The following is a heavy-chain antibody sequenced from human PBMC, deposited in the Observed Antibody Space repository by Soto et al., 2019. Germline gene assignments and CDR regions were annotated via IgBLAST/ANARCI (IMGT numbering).Heavy chain of an antibody. CDR3: ARIRSEDTAMVNEHYYYYGMDV. Sequence: PSETLSLTCAVYGGSFSGYYWSWIRQPPGKGLEWIGEINHSGSTNYNPSLKSRVTISVDTSKNQFSLKLSSVTAADTAVYYCARIRSEDTAMVNEHYYYYGMDVWGQGTTVTVSS. CDR1: GGSFSGYY. D-gene: IGHD5-18*01. CDR2: INHSGST. V-gene: IGHV4-34*01. J-gene: IGHJ6*02.